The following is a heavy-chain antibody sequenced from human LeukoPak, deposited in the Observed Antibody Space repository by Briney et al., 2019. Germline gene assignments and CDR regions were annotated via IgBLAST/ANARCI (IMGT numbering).Heavy chain of an antibody. CDR1: GGSISSSTYY. V-gene: IGHV4-39*01. CDR2: ITYSGST. D-gene: IGHD3-3*01. Sequence: SETLSLTCTVSGGSISSSTYYWAWIRQSPGKGLEWIGSITYSGSTYYNPSLESRVTISVDTSKNQFSLRLISVTAVDTAVYYCARLGAGPTYYDFWSGYSSFYLDYWGQGTLVTVSS. J-gene: IGHJ4*02. CDR3: ARLGAGPTYYDFWSGYSSFYLDY.